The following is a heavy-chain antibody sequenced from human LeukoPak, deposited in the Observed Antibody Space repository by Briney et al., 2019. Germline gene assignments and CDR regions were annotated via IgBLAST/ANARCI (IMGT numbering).Heavy chain of an antibody. J-gene: IGHJ4*02. CDR2: IKQDGSDK. CDR1: RFTFSSYW. Sequence: GGSLRLSCAASRFTFSSYWMSWVRQAPGKGLEWVANIKQDGSDKYYVDSLKGRFTISRDNPKNSLYLQMNSLRAEDTAVYYCARDVGATFDYWGQGTLVTVSS. V-gene: IGHV3-7*01. D-gene: IGHD1-26*01. CDR3: ARDVGATFDY.